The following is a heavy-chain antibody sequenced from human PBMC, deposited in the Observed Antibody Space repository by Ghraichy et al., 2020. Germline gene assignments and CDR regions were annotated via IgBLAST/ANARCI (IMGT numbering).Heavy chain of an antibody. V-gene: IGHV3-48*02. D-gene: IGHD4-23*01. CDR3: ARASTVVRFFYYDAMDV. J-gene: IGHJ6*02. CDR1: GFTFSSFS. CDR2: ITSSSRTI. Sequence: GGSLRLSCAASGFTFSSFSMNWVRQAPGKGLEWLAYITSSSRTISYAGSVKGRFTVSRDNAKSSLYLQMKSLTDEDTAVYYCARASTVVRFFYYDAMDVWGQGTTVTVS.